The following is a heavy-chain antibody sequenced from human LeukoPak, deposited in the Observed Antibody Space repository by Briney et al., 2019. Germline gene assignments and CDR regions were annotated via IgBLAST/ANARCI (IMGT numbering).Heavy chain of an antibody. J-gene: IGHJ4*02. V-gene: IGHV1-2*02. CDR2: INPNSGGT. Sequence: ASVKVSCKASGYTFTGYYMHWVRQAPGQGLEWMGWINPNSGGTNYAQKFQGRVTMTRDTSISTAYMELSRLRSGDTTVYYCARVRRLAVAGTAKYFDYWGQGTLVTVSS. CDR3: ARVRRLAVAGTAKYFDY. CDR1: GYTFTGYY. D-gene: IGHD6-19*01.